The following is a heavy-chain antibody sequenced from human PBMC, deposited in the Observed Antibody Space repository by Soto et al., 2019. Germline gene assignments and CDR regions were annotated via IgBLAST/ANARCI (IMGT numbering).Heavy chain of an antibody. Sequence: SETLSLTCTVSGGSISSSSYYWGWIRQPPGKGLEWIGSIYYSGSTYYNPSLKSRVTISVDTSKNQFSLKLSSVTAADTAVYYCARLGRAYCGGDCYSWAFDIWGQGTMVTVSS. CDR2: IYYSGST. V-gene: IGHV4-39*01. D-gene: IGHD2-21*02. J-gene: IGHJ3*02. CDR1: GGSISSSSYY. CDR3: ARLGRAYCGGDCYSWAFDI.